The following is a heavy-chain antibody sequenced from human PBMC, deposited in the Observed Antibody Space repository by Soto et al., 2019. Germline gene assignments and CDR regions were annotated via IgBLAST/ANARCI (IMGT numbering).Heavy chain of an antibody. CDR2: IYYSGST. D-gene: IGHD3-10*01. CDR3: ARNVLLWFGEYPLGMHV. CDR1: GGSISSYY. V-gene: IGHV4-59*01. Sequence: PSETLSLTCTVSGGSISSYYWSWIRQPPGKGLEWIGYIYYSGSTNYNPSLKSRVTISVDTSKSQFSLKLSSVTAADTAVYYCARNVLLWFGEYPLGMHVSGQGTTVTLSS. J-gene: IGHJ6*02.